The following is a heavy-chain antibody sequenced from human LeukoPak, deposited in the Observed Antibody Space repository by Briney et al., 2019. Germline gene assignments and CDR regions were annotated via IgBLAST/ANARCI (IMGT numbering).Heavy chain of an antibody. CDR1: GGSISSSSYS. J-gene: IGHJ3*02. CDR2: IYYSGST. V-gene: IGHV4-31*03. CDR3: ARSPRRAYTFGAFDI. D-gene: IGHD2-21*01. Sequence: SETLSLTCTVSGGSISSSSYSWGWIRQHPGKGLEWIGYIYYSGSTYYNPSLKSRVTISVDTSKNQFSLKLSSVTAADTAVYYCARSPRRAYTFGAFDIWGQGTMVTVSS.